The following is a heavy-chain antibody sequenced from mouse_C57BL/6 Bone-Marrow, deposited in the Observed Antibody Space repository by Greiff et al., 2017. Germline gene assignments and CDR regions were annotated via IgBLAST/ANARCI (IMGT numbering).Heavy chain of an antibody. J-gene: IGHJ4*01. CDR1: GYTFTDYY. D-gene: IGHD2-4*01. Sequence: QVQLQQSGAELVRPGASVKLSCKASGYTFTDYYINWVKQRPGQGLEWIARIYPGSGNTYYNEKFKGKATLTAEKSSSTAYMQLSSLTSEDSAVYFCARSGLRQGYYAMDYWGQGTSVTVSS. CDR3: ARSGLRQGYYAMDY. CDR2: IYPGSGNT. V-gene: IGHV1-76*01.